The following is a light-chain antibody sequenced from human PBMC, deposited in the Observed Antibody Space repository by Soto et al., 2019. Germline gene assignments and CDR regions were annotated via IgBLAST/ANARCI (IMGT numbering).Light chain of an antibody. V-gene: IGLV1-51*01. CDR3: GTWDSSLSAGGV. J-gene: IGLJ2*01. Sequence: QSVLTPPPSVSAAPGQKVTISCSGSGSNIGNNYVSWYQQLPGTAPKLLIYYDNKRPSGIPDRFSGSKSGTSATLGITGLQTGDEANYYCGTWDSSLSAGGVFGGGTKVTVL. CDR1: GSNIGNNY. CDR2: YDN.